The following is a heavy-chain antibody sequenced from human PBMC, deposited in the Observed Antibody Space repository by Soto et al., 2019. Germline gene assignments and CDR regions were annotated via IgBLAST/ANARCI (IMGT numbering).Heavy chain of an antibody. Sequence: QVQLVESGGGLVQPGGSLRLTCVASGFTFGSHGMHWVRQAPGKGLEWVAVISYDETNEHYVDSVKGRFTISRDNSKSILYLQMNRLRPEETAVYKCAKDPRTTISDYGMDVWGQGTTVTVSS. CDR3: AKDPRTTISDYGMDV. J-gene: IGHJ6*02. V-gene: IGHV3-30*18. CDR2: ISYDETNE. CDR1: GFTFGSHG.